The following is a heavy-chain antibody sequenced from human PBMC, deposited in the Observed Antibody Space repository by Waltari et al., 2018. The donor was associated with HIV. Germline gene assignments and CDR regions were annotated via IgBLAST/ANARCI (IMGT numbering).Heavy chain of an antibody. V-gene: IGHV3-30*03. J-gene: IGHJ4*02. D-gene: IGHD3-10*01. Sequence: VRLLEFGGGVVVLGGSLRRLCGALGVARSSFGWPWVRQAPGKGLEWVAIISFDGSKKSYGYSVKGRFTISRDNSKNTLYLQMSSLRTEDTAVYYCARDSYGSGSYGLIDNWGQGTLVTVSS. CDR2: ISFDGSKK. CDR3: ARDSYGSGSYGLIDN. CDR1: GVARSSFG.